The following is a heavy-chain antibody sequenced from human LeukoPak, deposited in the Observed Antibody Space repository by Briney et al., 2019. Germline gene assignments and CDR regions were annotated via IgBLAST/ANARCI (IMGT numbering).Heavy chain of an antibody. CDR1: GGSISSYY. D-gene: IGHD3-10*01. CDR3: ARLPHYYGSGSYRDY. J-gene: IGHJ4*02. CDR2: IHYSGST. Sequence: PSETLSLTCTVSGGSISSYYWSWIRKPPGQGLEWMGYIHYSGSTNYNPSLKSRIPISVNTSKNQFSLKLSSVTAADTAVYYCARLPHYYGSGSYRDYWGQGTLVTVSS. V-gene: IGHV4-59*08.